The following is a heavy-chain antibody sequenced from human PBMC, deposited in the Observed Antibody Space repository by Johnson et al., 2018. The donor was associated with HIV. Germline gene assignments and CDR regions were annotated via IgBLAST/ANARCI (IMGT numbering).Heavy chain of an antibody. V-gene: IGHV3-33*06. CDR3: AKIMTTDAFDI. CDR1: GFTFSNYG. Sequence: VQLVESGGGVVQPGRSLRLSCAASGFTFSNYGMHWVRKAPGKGLEWVAVIWFDGSNKYYADSVKGRFTISRDNSKNTLYLQMNSLRAEDTAVYYCAKIMTTDAFDIRGQGTMVTVSS. CDR2: IWFDGSNK. D-gene: IGHD3-16*01. J-gene: IGHJ3*02.